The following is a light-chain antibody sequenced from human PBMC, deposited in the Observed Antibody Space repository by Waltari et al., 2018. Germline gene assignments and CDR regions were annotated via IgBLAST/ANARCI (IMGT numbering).Light chain of an antibody. CDR2: DLT. CDR1: TSDIGSYNY. CDR3: SSYTSTGTLV. J-gene: IGLJ2*01. V-gene: IGLV2-14*03. Sequence: QSALTQPASVSGSLGQSITISCTGTTSDIGSYNYFSWYQQHPGKAPNLLIYDLTQRPSGVSDRFSGSKSGYTASLTISGLQAEDETDYYCSSYTSTGTLVFGGGTKLTIL.